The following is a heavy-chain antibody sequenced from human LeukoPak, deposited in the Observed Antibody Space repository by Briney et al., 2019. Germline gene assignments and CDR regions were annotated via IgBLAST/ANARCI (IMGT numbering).Heavy chain of an antibody. CDR2: IKQDGSEK. Sequence: GGSLRLSCAASGFTLSSYWMSWVRQAPGKGLEWVANIKQDGSEKYYVDSVKGRFTISRDNAKNSLYLQMDSLRAEDTAIYYCARGSVGLDYWGQGTLVTVSS. J-gene: IGHJ4*02. D-gene: IGHD3-10*01. CDR3: ARGSVGLDY. V-gene: IGHV3-7*03. CDR1: GFTLSSYW.